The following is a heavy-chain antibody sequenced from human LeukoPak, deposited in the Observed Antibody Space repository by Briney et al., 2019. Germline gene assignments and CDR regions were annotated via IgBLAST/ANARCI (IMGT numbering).Heavy chain of an antibody. CDR2: IYSSGTT. Sequence: SETLSLTCTVSGGSIRSYYWSWIRQPPGKGLEWIGYIYSSGTTNYNPSLKSRVTISVDTSKNQFSLKLSSVTAADTAVYYCACLTTADAFDIWGQGTMVTVSS. J-gene: IGHJ3*02. D-gene: IGHD3-22*01. V-gene: IGHV4-59*01. CDR1: GGSIRSYY. CDR3: ACLTTADAFDI.